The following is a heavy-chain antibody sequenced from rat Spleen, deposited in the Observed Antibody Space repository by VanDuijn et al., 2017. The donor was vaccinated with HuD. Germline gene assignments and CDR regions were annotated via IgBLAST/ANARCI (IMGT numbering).Heavy chain of an antibody. D-gene: IGHD5-1*01. CDR3: VRLLGAPDWYFDF. CDR1: GFTFSRYW. J-gene: IGHJ1*01. Sequence: EVQLVETGGGLVQPGRSLKLSCVASGFTFSRYWMYWVRQAPGKGLEWISSIDTDGGRTYYSDSVKGRFTISRDNAENTLYLQMDSLRSEDTATYYCVRLLGAPDWYFDFWGPGAMVTVSS. CDR2: IDTDGGRT. V-gene: IGHV5-58*01.